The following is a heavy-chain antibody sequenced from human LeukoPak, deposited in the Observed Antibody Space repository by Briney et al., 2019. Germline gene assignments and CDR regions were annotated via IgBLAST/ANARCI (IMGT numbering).Heavy chain of an antibody. D-gene: IGHD6-19*01. Sequence: GASVKVSCKASGYTFTSYDINWVRQATGQGLEWMGWMNPNSGNTGYAQKFRGRVTMTRNTSISTAYMELSSLRSEDTAVYYCARSSKIAVGDYWGQGTLVTVSS. CDR2: MNPNSGNT. V-gene: IGHV1-8*01. J-gene: IGHJ4*02. CDR3: ARSSKIAVGDY. CDR1: GYTFTSYD.